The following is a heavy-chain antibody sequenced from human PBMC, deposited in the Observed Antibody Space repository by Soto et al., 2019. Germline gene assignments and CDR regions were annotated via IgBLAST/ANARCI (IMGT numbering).Heavy chain of an antibody. J-gene: IGHJ4*02. D-gene: IGHD2-8*01. Sequence: SETLSLTCAVYGGSFSGYYWSWIRQPPGKGLEWIGEINHSGSTNYNPSLKSRVTISVDTSKNQFSLKLSSVTAAGTAVYYCARGQGCTNGVCYSPSFDYWGQGTLVTVSS. CDR2: INHSGST. CDR1: GGSFSGYY. CDR3: ARGQGCTNGVCYSPSFDY. V-gene: IGHV4-34*01.